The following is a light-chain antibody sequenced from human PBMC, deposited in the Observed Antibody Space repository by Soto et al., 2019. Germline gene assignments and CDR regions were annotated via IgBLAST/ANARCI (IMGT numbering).Light chain of an antibody. J-gene: IGKJ1*01. CDR2: KAS. CDR3: QQYISYCT. CDR1: QSISSW. V-gene: IGKV1-5*03. Sequence: DIQMTQSPSTLSASVGDRVTITCRAIQSISSWLAWNQQKPGKAPKLLIYKASNLESGVPSRFSGSGSGTEFTLTISSLQPDDFATYYCQQYISYCTFGQGTKVEIK.